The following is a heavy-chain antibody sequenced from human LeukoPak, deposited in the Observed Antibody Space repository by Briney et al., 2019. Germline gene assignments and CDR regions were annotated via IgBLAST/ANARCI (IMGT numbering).Heavy chain of an antibody. Sequence: GGSLRPSCAASGFTFSYYGMNWVRQAPGKGLEWVAFVRYDNTNEYYAHSVKGRFIISRDNAKDSLYLQLNSLRVEDTAVYYCLRGDRRDYWGQGTLVTVSS. V-gene: IGHV3-30*02. CDR1: GFTFSYYG. CDR3: LRGDRRDY. CDR2: VRYDNTNE. J-gene: IGHJ4*02.